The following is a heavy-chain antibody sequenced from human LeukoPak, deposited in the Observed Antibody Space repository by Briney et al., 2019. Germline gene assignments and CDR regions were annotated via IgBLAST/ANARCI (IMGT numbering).Heavy chain of an antibody. CDR2: ISSSSSTI. J-gene: IGHJ4*02. CDR1: GFTFSSYS. V-gene: IGHV3-48*01. Sequence: AGSLRLSCAASGFTFSSYSMNWVRQAPGKGLEWVSYISSSSSTIYYADSVKGRFTISRDNAKNSLYLQVNSLRAEDTAVYYCARIGYCSSASCRHALDYWGQGTLVTVSS. CDR3: ARIGYCSSASCRHALDY. D-gene: IGHD2-2*01.